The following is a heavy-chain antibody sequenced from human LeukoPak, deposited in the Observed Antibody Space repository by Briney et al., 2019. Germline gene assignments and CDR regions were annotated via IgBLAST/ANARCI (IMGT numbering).Heavy chain of an antibody. CDR3: ARPQMMTDDYFDY. V-gene: IGHV3-33*01. CDR2: IWYDGSNK. J-gene: IGHJ4*02. Sequence: GGSLRLSCAASGFTFSSYGMHWVRQAPGKGLEWVAVIWYDGSNKYYADSVKGRFTISRDNSKNTLYLQMNSLRAEDTAVYYCARPQMMTDDYFDYWGQGTLVTVSS. D-gene: IGHD3-16*01. CDR1: GFTFSSYG.